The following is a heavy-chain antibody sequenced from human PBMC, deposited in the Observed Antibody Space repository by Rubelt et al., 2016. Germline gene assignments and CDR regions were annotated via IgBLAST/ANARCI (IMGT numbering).Heavy chain of an antibody. V-gene: IGHV3-74*01. J-gene: IGHJ4*02. CDR1: GFTFSSYW. CDR3: VRVDFYDVDLLLYYFDY. CDR2: INGDGSSK. Sequence: EVQLVESGGGLVQPGGSLRLSCAASGFTFSSYWMHWVRQAPGKGLVWVSRINGDGSSKNYADSVKCRFTISRDNAKNTLYLQMSSLRADDTAVYYCVRVDFYDVDLLLYYFDYWGQGTLVTVSS. D-gene: IGHD3-16*01.